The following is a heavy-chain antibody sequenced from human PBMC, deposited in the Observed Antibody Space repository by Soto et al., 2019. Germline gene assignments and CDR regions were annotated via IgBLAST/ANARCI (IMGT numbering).Heavy chain of an antibody. J-gene: IGHJ4*02. V-gene: IGHV1-18*04. CDR3: AREYYVINIAAEEYYFDY. D-gene: IGHD6-13*01. CDR1: GYTFTSYG. Sequence: QVQLVQSGAEVKKPGASVKVSCKASGYTFTSYGISWVRQAPGQGLEWMGWISAYNGNTNYAQKLQGRVTMTTDTSTSTAYMELRSLRSDDTAVYYCAREYYVINIAAEEYYFDYWGQGTLVTVSS. CDR2: ISAYNGNT.